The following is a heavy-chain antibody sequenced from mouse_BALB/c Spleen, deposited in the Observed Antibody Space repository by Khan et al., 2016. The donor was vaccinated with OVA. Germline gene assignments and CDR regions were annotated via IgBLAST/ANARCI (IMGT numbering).Heavy chain of an antibody. CDR1: GYTFTNYV. Sequence: VQLQQSGPELVKPGASVKMSCKASGYTFTNYVTHWVKQKPGQGLEWIGYINPHNDGTRFHEKFKGKATLTSDKSSSTAYMEISSLTSEDSAVYYCAREASNGDFSFAYWGQGTLVTVSA. V-gene: IGHV1S136*01. J-gene: IGHJ3*01. CDR2: INPHNDGT. CDR3: AREASNGDFSFAY. D-gene: IGHD4-1*01.